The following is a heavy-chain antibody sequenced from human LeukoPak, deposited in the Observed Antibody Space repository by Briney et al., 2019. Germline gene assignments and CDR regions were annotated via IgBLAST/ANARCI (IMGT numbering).Heavy chain of an antibody. CDR2: ISGSGGRT. Sequence: GGSLRLSCAASGFTFSSYAMSWVRQAPGKGLEWVSGISGSGGRTYYADSVKGRFTISRDNAKNTLYLQMNRVRAEDTAVYYCARGGFTYGPATLGALDIWGQGTMVPVSS. J-gene: IGHJ3*02. V-gene: IGHV3-23*01. D-gene: IGHD5-18*01. CDR1: GFTFSSYA. CDR3: ARGGFTYGPATLGALDI.